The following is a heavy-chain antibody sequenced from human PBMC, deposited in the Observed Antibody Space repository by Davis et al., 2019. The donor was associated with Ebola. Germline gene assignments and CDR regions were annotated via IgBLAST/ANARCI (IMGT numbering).Heavy chain of an antibody. CDR3: ARGSSPRLGPYSSGCLDY. Sequence: PGGSLRLSCAASGFTFSSYAMSWVRQAPGKGLEWVSAISGSGGSTYYADSVKGRFTISRDNSKNTLYLQMNSLRAEDTAVYYCARGSSPRLGPYSSGCLDYWGQGTLVTVSS. CDR1: GFTFSSYA. D-gene: IGHD6-19*01. CDR2: ISGSGGST. J-gene: IGHJ4*02. V-gene: IGHV3-23*01.